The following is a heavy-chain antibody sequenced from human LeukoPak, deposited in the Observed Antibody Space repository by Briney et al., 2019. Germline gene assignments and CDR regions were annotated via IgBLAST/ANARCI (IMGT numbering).Heavy chain of an antibody. V-gene: IGHV1-69*05. CDR3: ARDLTAMAGGPYYYYYMDV. Sequence: GASVKVSCKASGGTFSSYAISWVRQAPGQGLEWMGGIIPIFGTANYAQKFQGRVTITTDESTSTAYMELSSLRSEDTAVYYCARDLTAMAGGPYYYYYMDVWGKGTTVTVSS. D-gene: IGHD5-18*01. CDR2: IIPIFGTA. J-gene: IGHJ6*03. CDR1: GGTFSSYA.